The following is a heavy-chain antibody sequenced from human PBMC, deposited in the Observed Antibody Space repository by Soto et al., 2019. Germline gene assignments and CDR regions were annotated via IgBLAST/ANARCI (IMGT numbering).Heavy chain of an antibody. CDR1: GGTFSSYA. CDR3: ARAHPHCSSTSCRYNWFDP. CDR2: IIPIFGTA. J-gene: IGHJ5*02. V-gene: IGHV1-69*01. Sequence: QVQLVQSGAGVKKPGSSVKVSCKASGGTFSSYAISWVRQAPGQGLEWMGGIIPIFGTANYAQKFQGRVTITADESTSTAYMELSSLRSEDTAVYYCARAHPHCSSTSCRYNWFDPWGQGTLVTVSS. D-gene: IGHD2-2*01.